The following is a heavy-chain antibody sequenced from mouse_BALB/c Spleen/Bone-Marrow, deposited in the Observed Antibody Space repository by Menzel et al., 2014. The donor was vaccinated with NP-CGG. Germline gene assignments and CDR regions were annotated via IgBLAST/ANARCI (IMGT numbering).Heavy chain of an antibody. CDR1: GFTFSSYA. CDR2: ISSGGSYT. D-gene: IGHD2-4*01. CDR3: ARHGITRLLDY. J-gene: IGHJ2*01. Sequence: EVQVVESGGGLVKPGGSLKLSCAASGFTFSSYAMPWVRQTPEKRLEWVATISSGGSYTYYPDSVKGRFTISRDNAKNTLYLQMSSLRSEDTAMYYCARHGITRLLDYWGQGTTLTVSS. V-gene: IGHV5-9-3*01.